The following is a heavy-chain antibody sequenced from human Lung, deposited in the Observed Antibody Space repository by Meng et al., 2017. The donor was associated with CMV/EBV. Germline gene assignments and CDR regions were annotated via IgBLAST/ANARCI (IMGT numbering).Heavy chain of an antibody. CDR3: ARRGLYGDWFDP. J-gene: IGHJ5*02. D-gene: IGHD2-8*01. CDR2: INPNSGGT. CDR1: GYTFSGHY. Sequence: SVXVSXXASGYTFSGHYIQWVRQAPGQGLEWMGWINPNSGGTNYAQIFQGRVTMTRDMSITTAYMELSRLRSDDTAVYYCARRGLYGDWFDPWGQGTLVXVSS. V-gene: IGHV1-2*02.